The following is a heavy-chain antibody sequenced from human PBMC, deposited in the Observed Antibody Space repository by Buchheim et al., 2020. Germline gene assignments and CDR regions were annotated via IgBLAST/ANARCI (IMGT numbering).Heavy chain of an antibody. CDR2: IKEGGSEE. CDR1: GFTFSDYW. Sequence: EVQLMESGGGLVQPGGSLRLSCAASGFTFSDYWMSWVRQAPGKGLEWVAHIKEGGSEENYVDSVKGRFTISRDNAKSSLYLQVNSLRVEDTAVYYCARGRSTRWSRDQYFQYWGQGTL. D-gene: IGHD2-2*01. V-gene: IGHV3-7*01. J-gene: IGHJ1*01. CDR3: ARGRSTRWSRDQYFQY.